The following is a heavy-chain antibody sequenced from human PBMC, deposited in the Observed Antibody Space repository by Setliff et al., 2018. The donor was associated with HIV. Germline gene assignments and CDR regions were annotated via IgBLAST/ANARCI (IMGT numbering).Heavy chain of an antibody. CDR3: AREKNSSGYYFKGWGLGVFDF. Sequence: SETLSLTCTVSGDSVRNYYWSWIRQPPERGLDYIGYINYNGNTNYNPSLKSRVTISVDTSKNQFSLKLSSVTAADTAVYYCAREKNSSGYYFKGWGLGVFDFWGQGTLVTVSS. D-gene: IGHD3-22*01. CDR1: GDSVRNYY. V-gene: IGHV4-59*02. J-gene: IGHJ4*02. CDR2: INYNGNT.